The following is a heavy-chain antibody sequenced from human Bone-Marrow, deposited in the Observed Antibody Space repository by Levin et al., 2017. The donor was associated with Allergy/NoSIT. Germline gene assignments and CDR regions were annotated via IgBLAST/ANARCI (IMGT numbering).Heavy chain of an antibody. J-gene: IGHJ4*02. D-gene: IGHD5-12*01. CDR1: GFTFSDYY. CDR2: ISSSSSYT. CDR3: AREGGGYESDAHFDY. Sequence: GESLKISCAASGFTFSDYYMSWIRQAPGKGLEWVSYISSSSSYTNYADSVKGRFTIARDNAKNSLYLQRNSLRAEDTAVYYCAREGGGYESDAHFDYWGQGTLVTVSS. V-gene: IGHV3-11*05.